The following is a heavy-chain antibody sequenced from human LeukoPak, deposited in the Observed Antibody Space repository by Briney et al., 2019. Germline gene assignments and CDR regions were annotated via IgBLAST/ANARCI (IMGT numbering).Heavy chain of an antibody. CDR2: IIPIFGTA. CDR1: GGTFSSYA. CDR3: ATSCSGWYSIVRFYYYYGMDV. J-gene: IGHJ6*02. D-gene: IGHD6-19*01. V-gene: IGHV1-69*13. Sequence: SVKVSCKASGGTFSSYAISWVRQAPGQGLEWMGGIIPIFGTANYAQKFQGRATITADESTSTAYMELSSLRSEDTAVYYCATSCSGWYSIVRFYYYYGMDVWGQGTTVTVSS.